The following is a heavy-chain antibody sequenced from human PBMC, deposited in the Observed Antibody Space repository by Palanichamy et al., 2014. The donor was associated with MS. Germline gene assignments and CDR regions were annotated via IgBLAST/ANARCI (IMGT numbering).Heavy chain of an antibody. CDR3: ARVRAARPGVDP. J-gene: IGHJ5*02. CDR1: GGSISSYY. V-gene: IGHV4-59*01. Sequence: QVQLQESGPGLVKPSETLSLTCSVSGGSISSYYWSWIRQPPGKGLERIGYIHYSGSTNYNPSLKSRVTMSVDTSKNQFSLKLSSVTAADTAFYYCARVRAARPGVDPWGQGTLVTVSS. D-gene: IGHD3-10*01. CDR2: IHYSGST.